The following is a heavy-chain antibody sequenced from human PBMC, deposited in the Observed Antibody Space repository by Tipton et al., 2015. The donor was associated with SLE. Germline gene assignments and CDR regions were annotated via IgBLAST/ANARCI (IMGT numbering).Heavy chain of an antibody. V-gene: IGHV4-61*02. CDR1: GDSISSGTYY. J-gene: IGHJ5*02. CDR3: ARYCGSATCLGFWFS. D-gene: IGHD2-2*01. Sequence: TLSLTCTVFGDSISSGTYYWSWIRQPAGEGLEWIGRIHPSGSTNHNPSLRGRVTVSLDTSKNQFSLKLNSVTAADTAVYYCARYCGSATCLGFWFSWGQGTLVTVSS. CDR2: IHPSGST.